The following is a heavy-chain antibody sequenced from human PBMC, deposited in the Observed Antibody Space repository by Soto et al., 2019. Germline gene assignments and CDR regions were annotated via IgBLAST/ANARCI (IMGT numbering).Heavy chain of an antibody. V-gene: IGHV4-30-4*01. CDR3: AREIMPLTNDWYFDL. Sequence: QVQLQESGPGLVKPSETLSLTCTVSGGSISGGVHSWSWIRQPPGKGLEWIGHIFDSGGTYYNQFLKSRVAISVDTSKNQFSLRLSSVTAADTAVYYCAREIMPLTNDWYFDLWGRGTLVTVSS. D-gene: IGHD2-8*01. J-gene: IGHJ2*01. CDR1: GGSISGGVHS. CDR2: IFDSGGT.